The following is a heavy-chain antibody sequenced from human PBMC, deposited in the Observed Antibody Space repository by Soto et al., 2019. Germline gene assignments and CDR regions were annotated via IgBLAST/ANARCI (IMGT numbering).Heavy chain of an antibody. Sequence: GGSLRLSCAASKFTFNSYARSWVRQAPGRGLEWVSTISSSGDKTDDADSVKGRFTISRDNSKDTLYLQMNSLRADDTALYYCAKDTYGSNWYGAFEDWGQATLVPISS. CDR3: AKDTYGSNWYGAFED. J-gene: IGHJ4*02. D-gene: IGHD6-13*01. V-gene: IGHV3-23*01. CDR2: ISSSGDKT. CDR1: KFTFNSYA.